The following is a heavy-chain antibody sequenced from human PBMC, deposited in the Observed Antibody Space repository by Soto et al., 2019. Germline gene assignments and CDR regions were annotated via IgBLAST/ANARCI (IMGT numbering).Heavy chain of an antibody. D-gene: IGHD3-3*01. Sequence: GGSLRLSCAASGFTFSSYGMHWVRRAPGKGLEWVAVISYDGSNKYYADSVKGRFTISRDNSKNTLYLQMNSLRAEDTAVYYCAKDLDPVLRFLEWLSYGPFFDYWGQGTLVTVSS. CDR3: AKDLDPVLRFLEWLSYGPFFDY. CDR2: ISYDGSNK. CDR1: GFTFSSYG. J-gene: IGHJ4*02. V-gene: IGHV3-30*18.